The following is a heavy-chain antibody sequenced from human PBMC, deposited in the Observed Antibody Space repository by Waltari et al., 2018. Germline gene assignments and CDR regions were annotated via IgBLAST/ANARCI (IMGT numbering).Heavy chain of an antibody. V-gene: IGHV4-39*01. Sequence: QVQLQESGPGLAKLSETLSLTCTVSGVSITSSDYYWGWVRQPPGKALEGAGTIYYDDRTHYNPSTRSRVTISLYTSKNEFSLTLSSVTAADTALCFCARQSHSFYYHTNGYFWHGFDVWGPGAMVTVSS. CDR2: IYYDDRT. CDR3: ARQSHSFYYHTNGYFWHGFDV. J-gene: IGHJ3*01. D-gene: IGHD3-22*01. CDR1: GVSITSSDYY.